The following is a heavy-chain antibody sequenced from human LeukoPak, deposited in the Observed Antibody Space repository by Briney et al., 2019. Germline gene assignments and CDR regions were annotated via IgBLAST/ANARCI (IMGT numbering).Heavy chain of an antibody. CDR1: GDSIRSSRYH. Sequence: PSETLSLTCTVSGDSIRSSRYHWAWIRQPPGKGLEWIGSSHYSGSTYYNPSLKSRVTISVDTPKNQLSLKLNSATSSDTAVYFCARRDYGGLLDYWGQGTLVTVSS. D-gene: IGHD4-23*01. V-gene: IGHV4-39*01. CDR3: ARRDYGGLLDY. J-gene: IGHJ4*02. CDR2: SHYSGST.